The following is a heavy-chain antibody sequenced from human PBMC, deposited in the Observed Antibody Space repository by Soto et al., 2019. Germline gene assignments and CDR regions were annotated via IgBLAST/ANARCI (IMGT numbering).Heavy chain of an antibody. Sequence: GGSLRLSCAASGFTFSNACMSWVRQAPGKGLEWVGRIKSKTDGGTHDYAAPVKGSFTIASDHSKYTLYLQMNSLKTEDTAVYYGTTFRGSGYDFWSGYPSDYFDYWGQGTLVTVSS. V-gene: IGHV3-15*01. CDR3: TTFRGSGYDFWSGYPSDYFDY. D-gene: IGHD3-3*01. J-gene: IGHJ4*02. CDR2: IKSKTDGGTH. CDR1: GFTFSNAC.